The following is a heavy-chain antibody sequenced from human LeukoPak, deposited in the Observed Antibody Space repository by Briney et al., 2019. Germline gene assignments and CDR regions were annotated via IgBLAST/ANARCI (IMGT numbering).Heavy chain of an antibody. Sequence: AIXWVXQAPGQGLEWMGRIIPIFGTANYAQKFQGRVTITTDESTSTAYMELSSLRSEDTAVYYCARSPVLGAFDIWGQGTMVTVSS. CDR2: IIPIFGTA. CDR1: A. J-gene: IGHJ3*02. V-gene: IGHV1-69*05. D-gene: IGHD2-8*01. CDR3: ARSPVLGAFDI.